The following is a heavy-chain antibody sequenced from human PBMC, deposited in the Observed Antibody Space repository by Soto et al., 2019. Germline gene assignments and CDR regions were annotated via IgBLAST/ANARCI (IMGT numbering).Heavy chain of an antibody. V-gene: IGHV3-15*07. Sequence: EVQLVESGGGLVKPGGSLRLSCAASNFTFNNAWMNWVRQAPGKGLEWVGRVKSKLDGGTSDYAAPVKGRFRISRDDSTNTVFLQMNSLKTEDTAIYYCTSLTDYGGYWGPGTQVTVSS. J-gene: IGHJ4*02. CDR3: TSLTDYGGY. CDR1: NFTFNNAW. CDR2: VKSKLDGGTS.